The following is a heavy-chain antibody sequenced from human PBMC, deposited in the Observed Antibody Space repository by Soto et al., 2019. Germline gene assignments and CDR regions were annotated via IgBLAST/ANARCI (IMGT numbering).Heavy chain of an antibody. D-gene: IGHD4-17*01. CDR2: IYHSGST. V-gene: IGHV4-4*02. CDR3: ARDNDYGGNRRGLGY. CDR1: GGSISSSNW. J-gene: IGHJ4*02. Sequence: SETLSLTCAVSGGSISSSNWWSWVRQPPGKGLEWIGEIYHSGSTNYNPSLKSRVTISVDKSKNQFSLKLSSVTAADTAVYYCARDNDYGGNRRGLGYWGQGTLVTVSS.